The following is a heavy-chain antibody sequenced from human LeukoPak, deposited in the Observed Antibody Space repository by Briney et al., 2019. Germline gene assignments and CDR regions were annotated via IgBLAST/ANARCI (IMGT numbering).Heavy chain of an antibody. CDR3: AKEGTAQISTWYDY. D-gene: IGHD6-13*01. J-gene: IGHJ4*02. Sequence: GGSLRLSCATSGFTFSNYGMHWVRQAPGKGLEWVAVVSYEGKSQYYADSVRGRFTISRDNSKNTLYLQMNSLRGEDTAVYYCAKEGTAQISTWYDYWGQGTLVTVSS. CDR1: GFTFSNYG. CDR2: VSYEGKSQ. V-gene: IGHV3-30*18.